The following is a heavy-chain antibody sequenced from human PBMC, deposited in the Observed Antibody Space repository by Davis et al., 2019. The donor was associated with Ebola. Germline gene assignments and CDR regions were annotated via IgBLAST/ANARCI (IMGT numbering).Heavy chain of an antibody. D-gene: IGHD2-15*01. CDR3: ARDPHCSGGSCFGMDV. CDR2: INSDGSNT. J-gene: IGHJ6*02. CDR1: GFTLSSHW. V-gene: IGHV3-74*01. Sequence: HTGGSLRLSCPASGFTLSSHWMHWVRHAPGMGMVWVSRINSDGSNTRYADSVKGRFTISRDNAKNTLYLQMNSLTAEDTAVYYCARDPHCSGGSCFGMDVWGQGTTVTVSS.